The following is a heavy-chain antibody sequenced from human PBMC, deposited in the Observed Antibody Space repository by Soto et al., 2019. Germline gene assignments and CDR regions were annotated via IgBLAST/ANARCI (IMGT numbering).Heavy chain of an antibody. CDR2: INRNSGGT. D-gene: IGHD4-4*01. J-gene: IGHJ6*02. CDR3: ARGNTVTAHPYYYYGMDV. CDR1: GYTFTGYY. V-gene: IGHV1-2*04. Sequence: QVQLVQSGAEVKKPGASVKVSCKASGYTFTGYYMHWVRQAPGQGLEWMGWINRNSGGTNYAQKFQGWVTMTRDTSISTAYMELSRLRSDDTAVYYCARGNTVTAHPYYYYGMDVWGQGTTVTVSS.